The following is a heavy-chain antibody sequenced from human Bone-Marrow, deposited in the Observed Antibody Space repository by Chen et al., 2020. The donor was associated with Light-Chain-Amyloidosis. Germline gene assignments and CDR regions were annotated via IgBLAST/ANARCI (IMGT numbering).Heavy chain of an antibody. CDR2: IYPDDSDA. CDR3: ARRRDGYNFDY. D-gene: IGHD5-12*01. J-gene: IGHJ4*02. CDR1: GYTFPNYW. Sequence: EVQLEHSGPAVKKPGESLQISCKGSGYTFPNYWIGWVRQMPGKGLEWMGVIYPDDSDARYSPSFEGQVTISADKSITTAYLQWRSLKASDTAMYYCARRRDGYNFDYWGQGTLVTVSS. V-gene: IGHV5-51*01.